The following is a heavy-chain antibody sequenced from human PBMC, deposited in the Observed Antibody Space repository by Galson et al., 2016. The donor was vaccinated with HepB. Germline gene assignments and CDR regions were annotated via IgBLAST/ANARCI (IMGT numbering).Heavy chain of an antibody. J-gene: IGHJ6*04. V-gene: IGHV1-24*01. CDR3: ATGTDFGGTRFFYGMEA. CDR2: FDCDDGET. CDR1: DYSLTELC. Sequence: SVKVSCKVSDYSLTELCIHWVRQAPGRGLEWMGGFDCDDGETIYAEKFQGRVIMTEDRSTDTAFMELSRLTPDDTAVYYCATGTDFGGTRFFYGMEAWGEGTSVTVSS. D-gene: IGHD3-16*01.